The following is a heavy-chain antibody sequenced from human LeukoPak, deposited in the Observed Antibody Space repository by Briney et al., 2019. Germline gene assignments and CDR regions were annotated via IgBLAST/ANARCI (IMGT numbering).Heavy chain of an antibody. CDR1: GFTFSRFW. CDR2: IKEDGSEK. J-gene: IGHJ3*02. V-gene: IGHV3-7*02. Sequence: GGSLRLSCAASGFTFSRFWMSWVRQAPGKGLEWVANIKEDGSEKYYVDSVKGRFTISRDNAKNSLYLQMNSLGAEDTAVYYCASFGSSWYGAFDIWGQGTVVTVSS. D-gene: IGHD6-13*01. CDR3: ASFGSSWYGAFDI.